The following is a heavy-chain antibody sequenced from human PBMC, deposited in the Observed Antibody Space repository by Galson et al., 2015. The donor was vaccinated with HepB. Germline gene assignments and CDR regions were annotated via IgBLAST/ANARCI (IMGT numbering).Heavy chain of an antibody. D-gene: IGHD6-19*01. CDR3: AKGIGSRGQWLSDY. CDR2: ISYDGSNK. V-gene: IGHV3-30*18. Sequence: SLRLSCAASGFTFSSYGMHWVRQAPGKGLEWVAVISYDGSNKYYADSVKGRFTISRDNSKNTLYLQMNSLRAEDTAVYYCAKGIGSRGQWLSDYWGQGTLVTVSS. J-gene: IGHJ4*02. CDR1: GFTFSSYG.